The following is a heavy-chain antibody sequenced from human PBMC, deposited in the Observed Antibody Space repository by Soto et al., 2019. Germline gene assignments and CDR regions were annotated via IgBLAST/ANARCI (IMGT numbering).Heavy chain of an antibody. CDR2: ISSSSSYT. CDR1: GFTFSDYY. J-gene: IGHJ5*02. Sequence: GGSPRLSCAASGFTFSDYYMSWIRQAPGKGLEWVSYISSSSSYTNYADSVKGRFTISRDNAKNSLYLQMNSLRAEDTAVYYCARWDYYDSSGYYAWGQGTLVTVSS. V-gene: IGHV3-11*06. D-gene: IGHD3-22*01. CDR3: ARWDYYDSSGYYA.